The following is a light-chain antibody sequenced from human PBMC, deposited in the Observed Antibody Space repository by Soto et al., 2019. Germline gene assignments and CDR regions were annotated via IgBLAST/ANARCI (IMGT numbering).Light chain of an antibody. CDR2: AAS. CDR3: LQDYNYPRT. CDR1: QGIRDD. V-gene: IGKV1-6*01. Sequence: AIQMTQSPSSLSASVGDRVTITCRASQGIRDDLGWYQQKPGKAPKLLIYAASSLQSGVPSRFSGSGSGTDYTLTISSLQPEDFATYYCLQDYNYPRTFGQGSKVEIK. J-gene: IGKJ1*01.